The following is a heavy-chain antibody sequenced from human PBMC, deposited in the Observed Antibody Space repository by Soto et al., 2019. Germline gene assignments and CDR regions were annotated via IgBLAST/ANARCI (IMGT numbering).Heavy chain of an antibody. V-gene: IGHV4-59*02. Sequence: PSETLSLTCTVSGDSVTSSYCTWIRQAPGKGLEWIGYIYYNGFTYYTGSTKYNPSLQSRVTISIDTSKNQFSLNLDSVTAADTAVYFCARGVVAAPPWFDLWGQGALXTV. CDR1: GDSVTSSY. CDR3: ARGVVAAPPWFDL. CDR2: IYYNGFTYYTGST. D-gene: IGHD2-15*01. J-gene: IGHJ5*02.